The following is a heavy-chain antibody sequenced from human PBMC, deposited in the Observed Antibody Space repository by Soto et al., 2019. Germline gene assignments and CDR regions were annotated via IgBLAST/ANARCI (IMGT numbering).Heavy chain of an antibody. V-gene: IGHV1-3*01. CDR1: GYTFTSYA. D-gene: IGHD2-15*01. Sequence: GASVKVSCKASGYTFTSYAMHWVRQAPGQRLEWMGWINAGNGNTEYSQKFQGRVTITRDTSASTAYMELSSLRSEDTAVYYCATTTLLYCSGGSCDYRGYFQHWGQGTLVTVSS. CDR2: INAGNGNT. CDR3: ATTTLLYCSGGSCDYRGYFQH. J-gene: IGHJ1*01.